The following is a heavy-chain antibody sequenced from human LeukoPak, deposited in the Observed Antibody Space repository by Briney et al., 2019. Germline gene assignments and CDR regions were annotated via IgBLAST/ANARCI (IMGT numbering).Heavy chain of an antibody. Sequence: PGGSLRLSCAVSGFTFSNYAMSWVRLAPGQGPELVSAITSSGGDTYNADSVRGRFSISRDNSKNTLYLQMHSLRAEDTAVHFCAKADYNDYAFDNWGQGTLVTVSA. CDR3: AKADYNDYAFDN. CDR2: ITSSGGDT. V-gene: IGHV3-23*01. CDR1: GFTFSNYA. J-gene: IGHJ4*02. D-gene: IGHD4-11*01.